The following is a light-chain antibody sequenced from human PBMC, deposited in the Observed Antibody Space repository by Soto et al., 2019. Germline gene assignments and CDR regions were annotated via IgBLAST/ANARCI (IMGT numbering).Light chain of an antibody. CDR2: DVS. CDR3: QTWGSGIVV. V-gene: IGLV2-11*01. Sequence: QSVLTQPRSVSGSPGQSVTISCTGTSSDVGGYNFVSWYQQHPGKAPKLMIYDVSKRPSGVPDRFSGSSSGAERYLTISSLQSEDEADYYCQTWGSGIVVFGGGTKLTVL. CDR1: SSDVGGYNF. J-gene: IGLJ2*01.